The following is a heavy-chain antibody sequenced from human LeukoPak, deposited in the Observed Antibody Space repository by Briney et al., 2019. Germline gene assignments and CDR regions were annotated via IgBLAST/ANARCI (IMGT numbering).Heavy chain of an antibody. Sequence: PGGSLRLSCAASGFTFSSYGMHWVRQAPGKGLEWVAVISYDGSNKYYADSVKGRFTISRDNSKNTLYLQMNSLRAEDTAVYYCAKGLLRDGSGSPNYWGQGTLVTVSS. CDR1: GFTFSSYG. V-gene: IGHV3-30*18. J-gene: IGHJ4*02. D-gene: IGHD3-10*01. CDR3: AKGLLRDGSGSPNY. CDR2: ISYDGSNK.